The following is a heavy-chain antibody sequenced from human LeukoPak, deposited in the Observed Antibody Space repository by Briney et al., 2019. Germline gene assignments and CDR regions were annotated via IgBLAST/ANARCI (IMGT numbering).Heavy chain of an antibody. J-gene: IGHJ4*02. CDR1: RFTFSDYY. Sequence: GGSLRLSCAATRFTFSDYYMNWIRQAPGKGLEWVSYISNSGTYTNYADSVKGRFTISRDNAKNSLYLQMNSLRAEDTAVYYCATGAVVTSIRFDSWGQGTLVTVSS. V-gene: IGHV3-11*06. CDR3: ATGAVVTSIRFDS. D-gene: IGHD2-21*02. CDR2: ISNSGTYT.